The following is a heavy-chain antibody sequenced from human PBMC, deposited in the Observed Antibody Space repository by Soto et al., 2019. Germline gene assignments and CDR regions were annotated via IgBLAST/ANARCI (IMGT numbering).Heavy chain of an antibody. CDR3: AKVLSGYYQSFLES. D-gene: IGHD3-3*01. CDR1: GLCLCRYT. V-gene: IGHV3-48*01. Sequence: GGSLRLSCGASGLCLCRYTMNCDSQAPGKGLEWVSYISSSSSTIYYADSVRGRFTISRDDSNNTLYLQMNSLTTEDTAVYYRAKVLSGYYQSFLESWGHGTLVTVSS. CDR2: ISSSSSTI. J-gene: IGHJ4*01.